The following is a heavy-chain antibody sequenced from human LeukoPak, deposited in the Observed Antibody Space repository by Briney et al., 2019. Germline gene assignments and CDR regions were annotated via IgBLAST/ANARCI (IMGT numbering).Heavy chain of an antibody. CDR3: ARGTCSSSSCNVYKAFDI. CDR2: IDPNRGGT. V-gene: IGHV1-2*02. D-gene: IGHD2-2*01. J-gene: IGHJ3*02. CDR1: GYTFTGYY. Sequence: SVKVSCKASGYTFTGYYMHWVRQAPGEGLEWMGWIDPNRGGTAYAQKFQGRVTMTRDTSISTAYMDLDRLTSDDTAVYFCARGTCSSSSCNVYKAFDIWGQGTMVTVSS.